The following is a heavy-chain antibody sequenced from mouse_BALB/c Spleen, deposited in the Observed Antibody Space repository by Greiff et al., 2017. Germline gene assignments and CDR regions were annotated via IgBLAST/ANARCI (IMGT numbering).Heavy chain of an antibody. V-gene: IGHV1-69*02. Sequence: VQLQQSGAELVKPGASVKLSCKASGYTFTSYWMHWVKQRPGQGLEWIGEIDPSDSYTNYNQKFKGKATLTVDKSSSTAYMQLSSRTSEDSAVYYCARKKDLGYYDYWGQGTTLTVSS. J-gene: IGHJ2*01. CDR1: GYTFTSYW. CDR3: ARKKDLGYYDY. CDR2: IDPSDSYT. D-gene: IGHD2-3*01.